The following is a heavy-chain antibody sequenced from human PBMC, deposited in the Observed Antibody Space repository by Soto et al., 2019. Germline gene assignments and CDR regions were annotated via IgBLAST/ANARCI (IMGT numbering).Heavy chain of an antibody. CDR3: ARVLPYYDRRGYLDY. V-gene: IGHV3-33*01. J-gene: IGHJ4*02. D-gene: IGHD3-22*01. CDR2: IWYDGSNK. Sequence: QVQLVESGGGVVQPGRPLRLSCAASGFTFSSYGMHWVRQAPGKGLEWVAVIWYDGSNKYYADSVKGRFTISRDNSKNTQDLQMNSLRAEDTAVYYCARVLPYYDRRGYLDYWGQGTLVTVSS. CDR1: GFTFSSYG.